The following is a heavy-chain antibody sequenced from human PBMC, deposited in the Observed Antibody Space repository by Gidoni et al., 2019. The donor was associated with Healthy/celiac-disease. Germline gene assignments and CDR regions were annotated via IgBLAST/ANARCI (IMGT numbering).Heavy chain of an antibody. D-gene: IGHD3-3*01. V-gene: IGHV3-30*02. J-gene: IGHJ6*02. Sequence: QVQLVASGGGVVQPGGSLRLSCAASGFTFSSYGMHWVRQAPGKGLEWVAFIRYDGSNKYYADSGKGRFTISRDNSKNTLYLQMNSLRAEDTAVYYCAKDRVYYDFWSGYSYYYYYGMDVWGQGTTVTVSS. CDR2: IRYDGSNK. CDR1: GFTFSSYG. CDR3: AKDRVYYDFWSGYSYYYYYGMDV.